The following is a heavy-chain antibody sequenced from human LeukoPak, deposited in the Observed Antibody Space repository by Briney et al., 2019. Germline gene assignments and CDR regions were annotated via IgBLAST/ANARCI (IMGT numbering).Heavy chain of an antibody. CDR3: ARDQICSSTSCYQGASYYYYMDV. Sequence: PSETLSLTCTVSGGSISSYYWSWIRQPPGKGLEWIGYIYYSGSTIYNPSLKSRVTISVDTSKNQFSLKLSSVTAADTAVYYCARDQICSSTSCYQGASYYYYMDVWGKGTTVTVSS. CDR1: GGSISSYY. V-gene: IGHV4-59*01. J-gene: IGHJ6*03. D-gene: IGHD2-2*01. CDR2: IYYSGST.